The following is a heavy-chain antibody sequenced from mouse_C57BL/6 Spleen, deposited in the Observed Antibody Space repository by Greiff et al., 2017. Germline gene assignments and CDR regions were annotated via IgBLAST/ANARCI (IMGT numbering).Heavy chain of an antibody. D-gene: IGHD2-4*01. CDR3: ARGDYAAMDD. CDR1: GYTFTSYW. Sequence: QVQLQQSGAELAKPGASVKLSCKASGYTFTSYWMHWVKQRPGQGLEWIGYINPSSGYTKYNQKFKGKATLTADKSSSTAYMQLSSLKYEDSAGYYCARGDYAAMDDWSQETSVTVSS. V-gene: IGHV1-7*01. CDR2: INPSSGYT. J-gene: IGHJ4*01.